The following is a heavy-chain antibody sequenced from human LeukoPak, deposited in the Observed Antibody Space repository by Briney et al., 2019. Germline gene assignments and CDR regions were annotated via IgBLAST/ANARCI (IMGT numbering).Heavy chain of an antibody. D-gene: IGHD6-13*01. V-gene: IGHV3-21*01. CDR2: ISSSSSYI. CDR3: ARMPAFSSSHALDV. Sequence: GGSLRLSCAASGFTFSSYSMNWVRQAPGKGLEWVSSISSSSSYIYYADSVKGRFTISRDNAKNSLYLQMNSLRAEDTAVYYCARMPAFSSSHALDVWGKGTTVTVSS. J-gene: IGHJ6*04. CDR1: GFTFSSYS.